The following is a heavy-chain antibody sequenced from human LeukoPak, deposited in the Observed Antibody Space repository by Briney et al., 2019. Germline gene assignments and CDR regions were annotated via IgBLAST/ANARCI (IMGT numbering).Heavy chain of an antibody. CDR2: IYTSGST. CDR3: ARSVGMGDAFDI. J-gene: IGHJ3*02. D-gene: IGHD1-26*01. CDR1: GDSISTFY. Sequence: PSETLSLTCTVFGDSISTFYWSWIRQPAGKGLEWIGHIYTSGSTNYNPSLKSRVTISVDTSKNQFSLKLSSVTAADTAVYYCARSVGMGDAFDIWGQGTMVTVSS. V-gene: IGHV4-4*07.